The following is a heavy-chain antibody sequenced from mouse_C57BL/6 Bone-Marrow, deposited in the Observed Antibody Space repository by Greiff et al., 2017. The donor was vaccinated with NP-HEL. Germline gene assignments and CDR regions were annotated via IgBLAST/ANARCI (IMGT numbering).Heavy chain of an antibody. CDR1: GFTFSSFG. J-gene: IGHJ2*01. CDR2: ISSGSSTI. Sequence: EVKVVESGGGLVQPGGSRKLSCAASGFTFSSFGMHWVRQAPEKGLEWVAYISSGSSTIYYADTVKGRFTISRDNPKNTLFLQMTSLRSEDTAMYYCARWDTTVAFDYWGQGTTLTVSS. D-gene: IGHD1-1*01. V-gene: IGHV5-17*02. CDR3: ARWDTTVAFDY.